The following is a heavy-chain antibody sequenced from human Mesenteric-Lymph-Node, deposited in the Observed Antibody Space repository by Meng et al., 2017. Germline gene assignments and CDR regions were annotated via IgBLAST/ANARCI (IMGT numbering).Heavy chain of an antibody. CDR1: GFTFSNCA. J-gene: IGHJ6*02. V-gene: IGHV3-23*01. Sequence: GESLKISCAASGFTFSNCAMSWVRQAPGQGLEWVSTISSRDYSTNYADSVKGRFTISRDSSKNSLYLQMHSLRAEDTAVYYCARSATMVRGANHGMDVWGQGTMVTVSS. CDR3: ARSATMVRGANHGMDV. D-gene: IGHD3-10*01. CDR2: ISSRDYST.